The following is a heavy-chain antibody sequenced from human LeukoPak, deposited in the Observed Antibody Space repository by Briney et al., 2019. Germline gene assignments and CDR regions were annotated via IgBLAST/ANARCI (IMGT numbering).Heavy chain of an antibody. CDR3: ASAKGYCSSTSCPGDFDY. CDR1: GYSFTSYW. Sequence: GESLKISCKGSGYSFTSYWIGWVRQMPGKGQEWMGIIYPGDSDTRYSPSFQGQVTISADKSISTAYLQWSSLKASDTAMYYCASAKGYCSSTSCPGDFDYWGQGTLVTVSS. J-gene: IGHJ4*02. CDR2: IYPGDSDT. V-gene: IGHV5-51*01. D-gene: IGHD2-2*01.